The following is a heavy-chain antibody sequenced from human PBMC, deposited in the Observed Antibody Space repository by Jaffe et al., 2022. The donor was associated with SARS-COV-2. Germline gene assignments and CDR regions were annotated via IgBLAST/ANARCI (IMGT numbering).Heavy chain of an antibody. D-gene: IGHD3-9*01. J-gene: IGHJ6*02. CDR2: ISSSSSTI. CDR3: ARLRLRYFDWHPYGMDV. V-gene: IGHV3-48*02. CDR1: GFTFSSYS. Sequence: EVQLVESGGGLVQPGGSLRLSCAASGFTFSSYSMNWVRQAPGKGLEWVSYISSSSSTIYYADSVKGRFTISRDNAKNSLYLQMNSLRDEDTAVYYCARLRLRYFDWHPYGMDVWGQGTTVTVSS.